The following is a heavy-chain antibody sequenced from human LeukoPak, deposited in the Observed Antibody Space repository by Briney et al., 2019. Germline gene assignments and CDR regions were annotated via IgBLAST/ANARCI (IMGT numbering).Heavy chain of an antibody. Sequence: SETLSLTCTVSGGSISSGFWSWIRQPPGKGLEWIGYIYYSGSTNYNPSLRSRVTISIDTSKSQFSLKLSSVTAADTAVYYCARQAFCSGSSCNPFDYWGQGTLVTVSS. CDR2: IYYSGST. J-gene: IGHJ4*02. CDR1: GGSISSGF. D-gene: IGHD2-15*01. CDR3: ARQAFCSGSSCNPFDY. V-gene: IGHV4-59*08.